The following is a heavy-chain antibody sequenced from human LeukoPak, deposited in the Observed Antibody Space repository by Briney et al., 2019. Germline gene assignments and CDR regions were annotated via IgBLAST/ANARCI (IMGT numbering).Heavy chain of an antibody. D-gene: IGHD6-19*01. V-gene: IGHV4-59*08. CDR1: GGSISSYY. J-gene: IGHJ3*02. CDR2: IYYSGGT. CDR3: ARLEYSSGSTLMRAFDI. Sequence: SETLSLTCTVSGGSISSYYWSWIRQPPGKGLEWIGYIYYSGGTNYNPSLKSRVTISVDTSKNQFSLKLSSVTAADTAVYYCARLEYSSGSTLMRAFDIWGQGTMVTVSS.